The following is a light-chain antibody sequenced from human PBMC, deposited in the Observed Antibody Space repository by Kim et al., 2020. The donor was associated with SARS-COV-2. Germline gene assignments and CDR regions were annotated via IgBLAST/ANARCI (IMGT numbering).Light chain of an antibody. CDR2: AAS. CDR3: QKYNSAPRT. V-gene: IGKV1-27*01. Sequence: ASVGDRVTITCRASQGISNYLVWYQQKPGKVPKVLIYAASTLQSGVPSRFSGSGSGTDFTLTISSLQPEDVATYYCQKYNSAPRTFGQGTKVDIK. CDR1: QGISNY. J-gene: IGKJ1*01.